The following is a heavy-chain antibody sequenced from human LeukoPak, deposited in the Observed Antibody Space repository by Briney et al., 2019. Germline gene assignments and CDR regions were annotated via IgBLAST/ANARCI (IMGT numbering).Heavy chain of an antibody. CDR2: ISYDGSNE. CDR3: ASQRDRFGSSWRFDY. V-gene: IGHV3-30-3*01. J-gene: IGHJ4*02. CDR1: GFTFSSYA. D-gene: IGHD6-13*01. Sequence: PGGSLRLSCAASGFTFSSYAMHWVRQAPGKGLEWVAVISYDGSNEHYADSVKGRFTISRDNSKNTLYLQMNSLRAEDTAVYYCASQRDRFGSSWRFDYWGQGTLVTVSS.